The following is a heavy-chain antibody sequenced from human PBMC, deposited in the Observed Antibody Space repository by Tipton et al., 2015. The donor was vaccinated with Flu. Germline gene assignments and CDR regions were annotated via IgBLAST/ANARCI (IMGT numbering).Heavy chain of an antibody. J-gene: IGHJ4*02. D-gene: IGHD3-10*02. V-gene: IGHV4-38-2*01. Sequence: LRLSCAASGFIVSSDYMSWVRQAPGKRLELIGSIYPSGTTYYNPSLKSRVTISVDTSKSQFSLMLRSVAAADTAVYYCARLSYYDVDLKNFYFDYWGQGALVTVSS. CDR2: IYPSGTT. CDR1: GFIVSSDY. CDR3: ARLSYYDVDLKNFYFDY.